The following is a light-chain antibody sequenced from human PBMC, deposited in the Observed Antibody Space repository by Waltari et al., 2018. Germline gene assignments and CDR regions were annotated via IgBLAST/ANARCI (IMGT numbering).Light chain of an antibody. Sequence: ETVLTQSPATLSVSPGATVTLSCRASQSVSTNLAWYQQKPGQAPRLLIYGVSTRATGIPGRFSGSGSGTEFTLTINTLQSEDFAVYYCHQYNNWWTFGQGTKVEIK. CDR3: HQYNNWWT. J-gene: IGKJ1*01. CDR2: GVS. V-gene: IGKV3D-15*01. CDR1: QSVSTN.